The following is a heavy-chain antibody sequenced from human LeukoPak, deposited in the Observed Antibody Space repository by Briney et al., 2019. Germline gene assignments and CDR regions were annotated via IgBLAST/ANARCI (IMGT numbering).Heavy chain of an antibody. V-gene: IGHV1-8*03. Sequence: GASVKVSCKASGYTFTSYDINWVRQATGQGLEWMGWMNPNSGNTGYAQKFQGRVTITRNTSISTAYMELSSLRSEDTAVYYCARGGGGVVPAAKWRFDPWGQGTLVTVSS. CDR1: GYTFTSYD. J-gene: IGHJ5*02. D-gene: IGHD2-2*01. CDR2: MNPNSGNT. CDR3: ARGGGGVVPAAKWRFDP.